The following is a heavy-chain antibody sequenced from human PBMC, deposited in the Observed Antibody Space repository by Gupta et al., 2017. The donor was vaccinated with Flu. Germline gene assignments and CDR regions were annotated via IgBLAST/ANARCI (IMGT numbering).Heavy chain of an antibody. Sequence: EVQLLESGGGLVQPGGSLRLSCAASGFTFSRYAMGWVRQAPGQGLGGVSASSGSGGSTYYADSVKGRFTISRDNSKNTLYLQMNSLRAEDTAVYYCAKGSCSSTSCYPYYFDYWGQGTLVTVSS. CDR1: GFTFSRYA. CDR2: SSGSGGST. D-gene: IGHD2-2*01. CDR3: AKGSCSSTSCYPYYFDY. V-gene: IGHV3-23*01. J-gene: IGHJ4*02.